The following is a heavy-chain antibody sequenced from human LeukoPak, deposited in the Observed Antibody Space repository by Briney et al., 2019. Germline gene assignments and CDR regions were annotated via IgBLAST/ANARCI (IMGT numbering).Heavy chain of an antibody. CDR3: ARGPSMVRGVKGGNWFDP. Sequence: SETLSLTCAVSGGSSSGSYWSWIRQPPGKGLEWIGEINHSGSTNYNPSLKSRVTISVDTSKNQCSLKLSSVTAADTAVYYCARGPSMVRGVKGGNWFDPWGQRTLVTVSS. D-gene: IGHD3-10*01. J-gene: IGHJ5*02. V-gene: IGHV4-34*01. CDR2: INHSGST. CDR1: GGSSSGSY.